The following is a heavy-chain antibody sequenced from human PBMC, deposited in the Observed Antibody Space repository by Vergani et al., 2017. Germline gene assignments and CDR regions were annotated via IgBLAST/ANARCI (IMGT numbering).Heavy chain of an antibody. D-gene: IGHD5-12*01. CDR3: ARGLSRGYSGYLSPYXFDY. CDR2: INHSGST. V-gene: IGHV4-34*01. Sequence: QVQLQQWGAGLLKPSETLSLTCAVYGGSFSGYYWSWIRQPPGKGLEWIGEINHSGSTNYNPSLKSRVTISVDTSKNQFSLKLSSVTAADTAVYYCARGLSRGYSGYLSPYXFDYWGQGTLVTVSS. CDR1: GGSFSGYY. J-gene: IGHJ4*02.